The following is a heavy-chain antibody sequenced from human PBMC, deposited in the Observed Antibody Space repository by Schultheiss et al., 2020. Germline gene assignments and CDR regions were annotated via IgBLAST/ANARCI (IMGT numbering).Heavy chain of an antibody. V-gene: IGHV3-23*01. CDR3: AKPSTITMVRGVLNPFDY. D-gene: IGHD3-10*01. CDR2: ISGSGGST. CDR1: GFTFSSYA. Sequence: GESLKISCAASGFTFSSYAMSWVRQAPGKGLEWVSAISGSGGSTYYADSVKGRFTISRDNSKNTLYLQMNSLRAEDTAVYYCAKPSTITMVRGVLNPFDYWGQGALVTVSS. J-gene: IGHJ4*02.